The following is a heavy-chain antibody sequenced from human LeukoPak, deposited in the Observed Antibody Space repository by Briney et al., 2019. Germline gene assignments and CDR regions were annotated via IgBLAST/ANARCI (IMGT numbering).Heavy chain of an antibody. J-gene: IGHJ4*02. D-gene: IGHD5-24*01. CDR3: ASGRDGYNFDY. CDR2: IKQDGSEK. Sequence: PGESLRPSCAASGFTFSSYSMNWVRQAPGKGLEWVANIKQDGSEKYYVDSVKGRFTISRDNAKNSLYLQMNSLRAEDTAVYYCASGRDGYNFDYWGQGTLVTVSS. CDR1: GFTFSSYS. V-gene: IGHV3-7*01.